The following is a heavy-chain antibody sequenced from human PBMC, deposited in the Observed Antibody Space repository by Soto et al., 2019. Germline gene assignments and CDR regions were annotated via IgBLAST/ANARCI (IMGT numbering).Heavy chain of an antibody. Sequence: QVQLVQSGAEVKKPRSSVTVSCKASGGTFGNSAISWVRQAPGQGLEWMGGIIPIFPTPDYAQKFQGRVTFTAEKSTGPAYMKLTCLRAVDTAVYYSAREKDRQQLGGNYVYGIHVWGQGTTVTVSS. D-gene: IGHD3-3*02. V-gene: IGHV1-69*14. CDR3: AREKDRQQLGGNYVYGIHV. CDR1: GGTFGNSA. J-gene: IGHJ6*02. CDR2: IIPIFPTP.